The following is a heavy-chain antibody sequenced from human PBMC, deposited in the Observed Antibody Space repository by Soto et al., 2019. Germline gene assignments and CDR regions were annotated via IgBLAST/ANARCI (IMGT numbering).Heavy chain of an antibody. CDR2: IIPIFGTA. Sequence: SVKVSCKASGGTFSSYAISWVRQAPGQGLEWMGGIIPIFGTANYAQKFQGRVTITADKSTSTAYMELSSLRSEDTAVYYCARNLALIAAAGTIYYYGMDVWGQGTTVTVSS. CDR1: GGTFSSYA. CDR3: ARNLALIAAAGTIYYYGMDV. D-gene: IGHD6-13*01. J-gene: IGHJ6*02. V-gene: IGHV1-69*06.